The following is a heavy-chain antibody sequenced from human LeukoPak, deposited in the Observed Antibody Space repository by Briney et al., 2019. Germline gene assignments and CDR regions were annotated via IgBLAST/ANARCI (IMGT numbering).Heavy chain of an antibody. D-gene: IGHD2-21*02. CDR3: VKGCDTDCYRSDY. Sequence: GSLRLSCAASGFTFNSFAMTWVRQAPGKGLEWVSGISASGGITYYTDSVRGRVTISRDNSENTLYLQMKSLRADDTAVYYCVKGCDTDCYRSDYWGQGTLVIVSS. V-gene: IGHV3-23*01. CDR2: ISASGGIT. CDR1: GFTFNSFA. J-gene: IGHJ4*02.